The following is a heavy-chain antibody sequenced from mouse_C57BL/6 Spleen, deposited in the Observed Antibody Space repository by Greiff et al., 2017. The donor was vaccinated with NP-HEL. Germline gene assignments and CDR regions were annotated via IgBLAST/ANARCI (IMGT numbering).Heavy chain of an antibody. J-gene: IGHJ3*01. V-gene: IGHV1-42*01. CDR3: ARWDDYDGWFAY. CDR2: INPSTGGT. CDR1: GYSFTGYY. D-gene: IGHD2-4*01. Sequence: EVQLQQSGPELVKPGASVKISCKASGYSFTGYYMNWVKQSPEKSLEWIGEINPSTGGTTYNQKFKAKATLTVDKSSSTAYMQLKSLTSEDSAVYYCARWDDYDGWFAYWGKGTLVTVSA.